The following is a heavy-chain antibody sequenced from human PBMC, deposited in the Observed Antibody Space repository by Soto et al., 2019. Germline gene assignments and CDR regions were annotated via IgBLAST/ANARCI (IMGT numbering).Heavy chain of an antibody. J-gene: IGHJ2*01. Sequence: EVQLLESGGGLVQPGGSLRLSCAASGFSFSNYAMSWVRQTPGKGLEWVSSISGSGDSTLSADSVKGQFTISRDNSKKTRYLQRHSLRAEDTAVYYGAKYPSTAAGGAGRGYVDLWGRGTLGTGSS. CDR1: GFSFSNYA. V-gene: IGHV3-23*01. CDR2: ISGSGDST. CDR3: AKYPSTAAGGAGRGYVDL. D-gene: IGHD6-13*01.